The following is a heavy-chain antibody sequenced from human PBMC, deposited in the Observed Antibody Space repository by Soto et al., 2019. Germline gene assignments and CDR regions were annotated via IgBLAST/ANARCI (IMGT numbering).Heavy chain of an antibody. Sequence: DVQVLESGGDLVQPGESLRLSCAASGFTFSNYAMTWVRQAPGKGLEWVSTMSGSGDSIYYADSVKGRFTISRDNSKNTLHLQMNSLRADDWAVYYCATGRQMGYWGQGTLVIVSS. D-gene: IGHD7-27*01. J-gene: IGHJ4*02. CDR1: GFTFSNYA. CDR2: MSGSGDSI. CDR3: ATGRQMGY. V-gene: IGHV3-23*01.